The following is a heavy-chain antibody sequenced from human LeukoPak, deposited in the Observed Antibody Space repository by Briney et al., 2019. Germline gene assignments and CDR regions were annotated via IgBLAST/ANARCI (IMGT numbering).Heavy chain of an antibody. V-gene: IGHV3-30*02. CDR3: ARGPWHYYDSSGELLDY. Sequence: GGSLRLSCAASGFTFSSYGMHWVRQAPGKGLEWVAFIRYDGTNIYYADSVKGRFTISRDNAKNSLYLQMNSLRAEDTAVYYCARGPWHYYDSSGELLDYWGQGTLVTVSS. D-gene: IGHD3-22*01. CDR2: IRYDGTNI. J-gene: IGHJ4*02. CDR1: GFTFSSYG.